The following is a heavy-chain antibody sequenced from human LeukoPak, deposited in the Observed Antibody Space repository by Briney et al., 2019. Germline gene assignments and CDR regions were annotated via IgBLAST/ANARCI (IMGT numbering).Heavy chain of an antibody. J-gene: IGHJ4*02. Sequence: GGSLRLSCAASGFTFSSYAMSWVRQAPGKGLEWVSAISGSGDSTYYADTVKGRFTISRDNSKNTLFLQMNSLRAEDTAVYYCAKHFEGALDYWGQGTLVTVSS. V-gene: IGHV3-23*01. CDR2: ISGSGDST. CDR3: AKHFEGALDY. CDR1: GFTFSSYA.